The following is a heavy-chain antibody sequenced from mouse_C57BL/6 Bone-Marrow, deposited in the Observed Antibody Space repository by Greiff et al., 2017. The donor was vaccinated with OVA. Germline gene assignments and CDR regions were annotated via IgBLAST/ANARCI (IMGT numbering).Heavy chain of an antibody. Sequence: VQLKESGPELVKPGASVKISCKASGYSFTDYNMNWVKQSNGKSLEWIGVINPNYGTTSYNQKFKGKATLTADKSSSTAYMQFSSLTSEDSAIYYCARGYGSTYYYAMDYWGQGTSVTVSS. J-gene: IGHJ4*01. CDR1: GYSFTDYN. V-gene: IGHV1-39*01. D-gene: IGHD1-1*01. CDR3: ARGYGSTYYYAMDY. CDR2: INPNYGTT.